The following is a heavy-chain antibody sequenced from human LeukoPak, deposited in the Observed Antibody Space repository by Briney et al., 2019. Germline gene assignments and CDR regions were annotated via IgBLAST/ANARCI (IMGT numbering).Heavy chain of an antibody. CDR3: ARVGSANEYYYYYYMDV. CDR1: GYSISSGYY. Sequence: SETLSLTCTVSGYSISSGYYWGWIRPPPGKGLEWIGSIYHSGSTYYNPSLKSRVTISVDTSKNQFSLKLSSVTAADTAVYYCARVGSANEYYYYYYMDVWGKGTTVTVSS. D-gene: IGHD1-1*01. CDR2: IYHSGST. V-gene: IGHV4-38-2*02. J-gene: IGHJ6*03.